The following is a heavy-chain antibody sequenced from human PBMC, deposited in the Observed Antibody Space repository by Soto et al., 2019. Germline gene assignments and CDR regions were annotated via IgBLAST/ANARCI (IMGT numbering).Heavy chain of an antibody. Sequence: SKTLSLTCTVSGGSISSYYWSWIRQPPGKGLEWIGYIYYSGSTNYNPSLKSRVTISVDTSKNQFSLKLSSVTAADTAVYYCARASSSSFKLDYWGQGTLVTVSS. V-gene: IGHV4-59*01. CDR2: IYYSGST. J-gene: IGHJ4*02. D-gene: IGHD6-6*01. CDR3: ARASSSSFKLDY. CDR1: GGSISSYY.